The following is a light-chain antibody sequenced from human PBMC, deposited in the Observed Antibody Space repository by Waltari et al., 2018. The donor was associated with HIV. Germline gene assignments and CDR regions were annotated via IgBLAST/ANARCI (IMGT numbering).Light chain of an antibody. CDR2: QDS. Sequence: YELTQPPSVSVSPGQTASITCSGDKLGHKYACWYQQKPGQSPVLVIYQDSKRPSGIPGRFSGSTSGNTATLTISGTQAMDEADYYCQAWDSSTVLFGGGTKLTVL. CDR1: KLGHKY. J-gene: IGLJ2*01. CDR3: QAWDSSTVL. V-gene: IGLV3-1*01.